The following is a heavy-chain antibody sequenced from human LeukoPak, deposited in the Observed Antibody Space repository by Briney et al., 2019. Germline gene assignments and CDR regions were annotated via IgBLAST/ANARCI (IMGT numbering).Heavy chain of an antibody. J-gene: IGHJ6*02. CDR3: ARGQHRYDFWSGYWTHYGMDV. CDR2: IKQDGSEK. Sequence: GGSLRLSCAASGFTFSSYAMHWVRQAPGKGLEWVANIKQDGSEKYYVDSVKGRFTISRDNAKNSLYLQMNSLRAEDTAVYYCARGQHRYDFWSGYWTHYGMDVWGQGTTVTVSS. V-gene: IGHV3-7*01. D-gene: IGHD3-3*01. CDR1: GFTFSSYA.